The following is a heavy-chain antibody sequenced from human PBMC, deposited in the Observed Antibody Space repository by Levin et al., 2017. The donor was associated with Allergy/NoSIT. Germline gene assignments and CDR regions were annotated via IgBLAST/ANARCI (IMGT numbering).Heavy chain of an antibody. CDR3: ARDVYRGGSGTT. J-gene: IGHJ5*02. Sequence: LSLTCAASGFTVSSNYMSWVRQAPGKGLEWVSVIYSGGSTYYADSVKGRFTISRDNSKNTLYLQMNSLRAEDTAVYYCARDVYRGGSGTTWGQGTLVTVSS. D-gene: IGHD3-10*01. V-gene: IGHV3-53*01. CDR2: IYSGGST. CDR1: GFTVSSNY.